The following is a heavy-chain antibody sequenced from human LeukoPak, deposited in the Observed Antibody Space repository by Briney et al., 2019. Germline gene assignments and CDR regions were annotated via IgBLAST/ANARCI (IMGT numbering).Heavy chain of an antibody. J-gene: IGHJ6*02. CDR1: GFTFDDYA. D-gene: IGHD6-6*01. V-gene: IGHV3-9*01. CDR2: ISWNRGNI. Sequence: GGSLRLSCAASGFTFDDYAMYWVRQAPGKGLEWVSGISWNRGNIGYADSVKGRFTLSRDNAKNSLYLQMNSLRVEDTALYYCAKGTSSSVYYYYGMDVWGQGTTVTVSS. CDR3: AKGTSSSVYYYYGMDV.